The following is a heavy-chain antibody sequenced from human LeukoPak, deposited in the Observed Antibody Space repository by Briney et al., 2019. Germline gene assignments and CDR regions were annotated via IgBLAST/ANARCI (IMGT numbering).Heavy chain of an antibody. J-gene: IGHJ4*02. CDR1: GFTFSSYG. CDR2: IRYDGSNQ. Sequence: PGGSLRLSCAASGFTFSSYGMHWVRQAPGKGLEWVAYIRYDGSNQDYADSVKGRFTISRDNSKNTLYLQMNSLRAEDTAIYFCARDRCSSTSSYHDYWGQGSLVTVSS. D-gene: IGHD2-2*01. V-gene: IGHV3-30*02. CDR3: ARDRCSSTSSYHDY.